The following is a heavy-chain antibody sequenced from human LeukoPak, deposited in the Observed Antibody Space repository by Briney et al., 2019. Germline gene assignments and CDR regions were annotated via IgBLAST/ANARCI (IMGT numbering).Heavy chain of an antibody. J-gene: IGHJ6*03. CDR2: IIAIYDTS. CDR3: ARERYEGNYYYYMDV. CDR1: GGTFSSYA. Sequence: SLKVSCKTSGGTFSSYAISWVRQAPGQGLEWMGGIIAIYDTSNYAQNFQGRVTITTDESTSTAYMELSSLRSEDTAVYYCARERYEGNYYYYMDVWGKGTTVTVSS. D-gene: IGHD2-15*01. V-gene: IGHV1-69*05.